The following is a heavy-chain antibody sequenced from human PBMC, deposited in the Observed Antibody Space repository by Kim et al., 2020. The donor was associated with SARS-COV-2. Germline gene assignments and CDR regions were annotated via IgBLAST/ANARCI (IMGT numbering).Heavy chain of an antibody. J-gene: IGHJ3*02. D-gene: IGHD1-1*01. CDR1: GFTFSSYG. CDR3: AKDDGSTTGTTGDAFDI. Sequence: GGSLRLSCAASGFTFSSYGMHWVRQAPGKGLEWVAVISYDGSNKYYADSVKGRFTISRDNSKNTLYLQMNSLRAEDTAVYYCAKDDGSTTGTTGDAFDI. V-gene: IGHV3-30*18. CDR2: ISYDGSNK.